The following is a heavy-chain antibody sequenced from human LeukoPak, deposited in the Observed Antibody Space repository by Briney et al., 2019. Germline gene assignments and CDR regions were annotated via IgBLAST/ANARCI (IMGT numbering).Heavy chain of an antibody. D-gene: IGHD2-8*01. Sequence: GGSLRLSCAASGFTVSSNYMSWVRQAPGKGLEWVSVIYSGGSTYYADSVKGRFTISRDSSKNTLYLQMNSLRAEDTAVYYCARGKYCTNGVCSTFDYWGQGTLVTVSS. CDR3: ARGKYCTNGVCSTFDY. V-gene: IGHV3-66*02. CDR2: IYSGGST. J-gene: IGHJ4*02. CDR1: GFTVSSNY.